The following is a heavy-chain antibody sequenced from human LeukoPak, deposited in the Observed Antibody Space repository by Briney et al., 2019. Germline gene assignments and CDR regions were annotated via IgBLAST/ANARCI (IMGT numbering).Heavy chain of an antibody. Sequence: ASMKVSCKASGYTFTDYYMHWVRQAPGQGPEWMGWINPNSGAIHYAQKFQGRVTLTRDTSITTTYMDLSRLTSDDTAVYYCAREGDVVDDVNWFDPWGQGTLVTVSS. D-gene: IGHD2-2*01. CDR1: GYTFTDYY. V-gene: IGHV1-2*02. CDR3: AREGDVVDDVNWFDP. CDR2: INPNSGAI. J-gene: IGHJ5*02.